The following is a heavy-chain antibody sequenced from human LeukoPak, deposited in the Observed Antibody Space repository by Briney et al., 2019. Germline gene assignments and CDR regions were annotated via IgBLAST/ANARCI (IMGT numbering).Heavy chain of an antibody. D-gene: IGHD3-22*01. CDR2: ISAYNGNT. Sequence: ASVKVSCKASGYTFTSYGISWVRQAPGQGLEWMGWISAYNGNTNYAQKLQGRVTKTTDTSTSTAYMELRSLRSDDTAVYYCAGQEGSYDSSGYYPDDAFDIWGQGTMVTVSS. J-gene: IGHJ3*02. CDR1: GYTFTSYG. V-gene: IGHV1-18*01. CDR3: AGQEGSYDSSGYYPDDAFDI.